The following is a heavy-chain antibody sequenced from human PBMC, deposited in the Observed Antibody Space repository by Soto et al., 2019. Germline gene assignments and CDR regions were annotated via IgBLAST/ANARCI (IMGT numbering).Heavy chain of an antibody. CDR2: IYYSGST. CDR1: GGSISSGDYY. J-gene: IGHJ4*01. Sequence: SETLSLTCTVSGGSISSGDYYWSWIRQPPEKGLEWIGYIYYSGSTYYNPSLKSRVTISVDTSKNQFSLKLSSVTAADTAVYYCARLTPAYSSGWVIDYWRHGTLVTVS. CDR3: ARLTPAYSSGWVIDY. D-gene: IGHD6-19*01. V-gene: IGHV4-30-4*01.